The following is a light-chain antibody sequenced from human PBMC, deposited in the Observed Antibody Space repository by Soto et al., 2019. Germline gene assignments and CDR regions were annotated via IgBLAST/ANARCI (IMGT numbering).Light chain of an antibody. V-gene: IGLV2-8*01. CDR1: SSDVGAYTY. Sequence: QSALTQPPSASGSPGQSVTISCTGTSSDVGAYTYVSRYQQRPGKAPELLIYEVSKRPSGVPDRFSGSKSGNMASLTVSGLQAEDEADYYCSSYAGTNIYYVFGTGTKLTVL. J-gene: IGLJ1*01. CDR2: EVS. CDR3: SSYAGTNIYYV.